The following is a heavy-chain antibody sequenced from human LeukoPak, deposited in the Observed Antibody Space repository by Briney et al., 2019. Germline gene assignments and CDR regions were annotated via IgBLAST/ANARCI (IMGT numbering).Heavy chain of an antibody. V-gene: IGHV3-30*01. J-gene: IGHJ4*02. CDR3: AREEEGELPDF. CDR1: GFPFSGHA. CDR2: ISYDGRNE. D-gene: IGHD1-26*01. Sequence: PGRSLRLSCTASGFPFSGHAMHWIRQAPGKGPEWLALISYDGRNEYYADSVKGRFTISRDYSKNTVYLQVNSLRPEDTAVYFCAREEEGELPDFWGQGTQVTVSS.